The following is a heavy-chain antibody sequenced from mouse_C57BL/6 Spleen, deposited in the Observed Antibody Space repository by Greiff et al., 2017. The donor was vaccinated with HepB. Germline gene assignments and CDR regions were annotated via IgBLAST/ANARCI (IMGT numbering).Heavy chain of an antibody. CDR1: GYSFTGYY. J-gene: IGHJ4*01. D-gene: IGHD1-1*01. Sequence: EVQLQQSGPELVKPGASVKISCKASGYSFTGYYMNWVKQSPEKSLEWIGEINPSTGGTTYNQKFKAKATLTVDKSSSTAYMQLKSLTSEDSAVYYCARDGFTTVVATDAMDYWGQGTSVTVSS. V-gene: IGHV1-42*01. CDR3: ARDGFTTVVATDAMDY. CDR2: INPSTGGT.